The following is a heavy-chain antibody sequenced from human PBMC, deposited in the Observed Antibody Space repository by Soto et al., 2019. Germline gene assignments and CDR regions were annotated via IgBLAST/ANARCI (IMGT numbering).Heavy chain of an antibody. CDR2: INPSGGGT. J-gene: IGHJ4*02. Sequence: QVQLVQSGAEVKKPGASVKVSCKASGYTFVSYYIHWVRQAPGQGLEWMGIINPSGGGTSYAQKFTCRVTMTRDTSTDTVYMELSTLTSEATAVYYCARDPAGPNEFDYWGQGTAVTVSS. CDR1: GYTFVSYY. D-gene: IGHD6-13*01. CDR3: ARDPAGPNEFDY. V-gene: IGHV1-46*01.